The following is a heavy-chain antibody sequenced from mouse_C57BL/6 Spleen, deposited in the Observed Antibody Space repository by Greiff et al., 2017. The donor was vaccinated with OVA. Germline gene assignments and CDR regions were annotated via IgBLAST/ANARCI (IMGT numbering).Heavy chain of an antibody. J-gene: IGHJ1*03. CDR3: ARQIYYGYDWYFDV. CDR1: GYTFTSYW. Sequence: VQLQQPGAELVRPGSSVKLSCKASGYTFTSYWMHWVKQRPIQGLEWIGNIDPSDSETLYNQKFKDKATLTVDKSSSTAYMQLSSLTSEDSAVYYCARQIYYGYDWYFDVWGTGTTVTVSS. D-gene: IGHD2-2*01. V-gene: IGHV1-52*01. CDR2: IDPSDSET.